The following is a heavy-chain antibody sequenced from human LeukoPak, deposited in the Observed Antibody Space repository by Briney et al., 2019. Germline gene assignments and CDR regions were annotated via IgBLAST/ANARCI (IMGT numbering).Heavy chain of an antibody. Sequence: AGGSLRLSCAASGFTFDDYGMSWVRQAPGKGLEWVSFIYGGGSTYYADSVKGRFIISRDNSKNTLYLQMNSLRAEDTAVYFCGRGYPYYFDHWGQGTLVTVSS. V-gene: IGHV3-66*01. J-gene: IGHJ4*02. CDR3: GRGYPYYFDH. CDR2: IYGGGST. D-gene: IGHD3-22*01. CDR1: GFTFDDYG.